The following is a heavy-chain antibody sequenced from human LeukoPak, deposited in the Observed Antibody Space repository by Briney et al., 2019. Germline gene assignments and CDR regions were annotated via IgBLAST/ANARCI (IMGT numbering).Heavy chain of an antibody. CDR2: ISSSSSYI. CDR1: GFTFSSYS. D-gene: IGHD6-13*01. CDR3: ARDRDSSWDYYFDY. Sequence: PGGSLRLSCAASGFTFSSYSMNWVRQAPGKGLEWVSSISSSSSYIYYADSVKGRFTISRDNAKNSLYLQMNSLRAEDTAVCYCARDRDSSWDYYFDYWGQGTLVTVSS. J-gene: IGHJ4*02. V-gene: IGHV3-21*01.